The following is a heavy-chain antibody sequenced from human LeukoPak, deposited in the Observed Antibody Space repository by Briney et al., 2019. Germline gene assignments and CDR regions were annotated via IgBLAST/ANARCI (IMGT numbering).Heavy chain of an antibody. CDR1: GYTFRNYG. CDR2: ISVYNGHT. CDR3: AAHDSPDYYDSSGYYRN. V-gene: IGHV1-18*01. J-gene: IGHJ4*02. D-gene: IGHD3-22*01. Sequence: GASVKVSCKASGYTFRNYGIIWVRQAPGQGLEWMGWISVYNGHTNSAQKLQGRVTMTTDTSTSTAYMELRSLRSDDTAVYYCAAHDSPDYYDSSGYYRNWGQGTLVTVSS.